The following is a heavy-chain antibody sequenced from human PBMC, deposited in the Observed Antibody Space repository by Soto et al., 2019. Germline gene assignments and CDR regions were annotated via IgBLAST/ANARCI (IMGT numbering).Heavy chain of an antibody. J-gene: IGHJ5*02. Sequence: GASVKVSCKASGYTFTSYDINWVRQATGQGLEWMGWMNPNSGNTGYAQKFQGRVTMTRNTSISTAYMELSSLRSEDTAVYYCARPYGDYGGASTMIDFPNPLQPLPWG. CDR1: GYTFTSYD. V-gene: IGHV1-8*01. CDR3: ARPYGDYGGASTMIDFPNPLQPLP. CDR2: MNPNSGNT. D-gene: IGHD4-17*01.